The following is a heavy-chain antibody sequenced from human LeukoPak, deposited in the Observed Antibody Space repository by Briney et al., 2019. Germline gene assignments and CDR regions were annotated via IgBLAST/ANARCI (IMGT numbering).Heavy chain of an antibody. CDR1: GFTFSSYT. J-gene: IGHJ4*02. Sequence: GGSLRLSCAASGFTFSSYTMNWVRQAPGKGLEWVSSISSSGSFTYYADSVKGRFTISRDSAKNSLFLQMLSLRAEDTAVYYCARGGNGDSAVDYWGQGTLVTVSS. D-gene: IGHD4-17*01. V-gene: IGHV3-21*01. CDR3: ARGGNGDSAVDY. CDR2: ISSSGSFT.